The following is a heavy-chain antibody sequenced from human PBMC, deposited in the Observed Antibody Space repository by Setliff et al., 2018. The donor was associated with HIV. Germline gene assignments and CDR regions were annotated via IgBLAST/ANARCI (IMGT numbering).Heavy chain of an antibody. CDR3: ATGVGVGRYYYYYYMDV. J-gene: IGHJ6*03. D-gene: IGHD3-3*01. CDR2: FDPEDGET. V-gene: IGHV1-24*01. CDR1: GYTLTELS. Sequence: ASVKVSCKVSGYTLTELSMHWVRQAPGKGLEWMGGFDPEDGETIYAQKFQGRVTMTEDTSTDTAYMELSSLRSEDAAVYYCATGVGVGRYYYYYYMDVWGKGTTVTVSS.